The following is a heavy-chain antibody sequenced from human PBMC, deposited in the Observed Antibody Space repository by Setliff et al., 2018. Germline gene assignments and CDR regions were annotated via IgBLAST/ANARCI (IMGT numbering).Heavy chain of an antibody. D-gene: IGHD4-4*01. CDR1: GGSFSGYY. CDR3: ARAYSYYYYYMDV. CDR2: INHSGST. J-gene: IGHJ6*03. V-gene: IGHV4-34*01. Sequence: PSETLSLTCAVYGGSFSGYYWGWIRQPPGKGLEWIGEINHSGSTNYNPSLKSRVTISVDTSKNQFSLKLSSVTAADTAVYYCARAYSYYYYYMDVWGKGTTVTVSS.